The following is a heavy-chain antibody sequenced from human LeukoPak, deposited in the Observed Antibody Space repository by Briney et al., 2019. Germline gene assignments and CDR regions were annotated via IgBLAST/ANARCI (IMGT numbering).Heavy chain of an antibody. CDR3: ARTTVTTYYFDY. J-gene: IGHJ4*02. D-gene: IGHD4-17*01. Sequence: SETLSLTCTVSGGSISSNYWGWIRQPPGKGLEWIGSIYYSGSTYYNPSLKSRVTISVDTSKNQFSLKLRSVTAADTAVYYCARTTVTTYYFDYWGQGTLVTVSS. CDR1: GGSISSNY. CDR2: IYYSGST. V-gene: IGHV4-39*01.